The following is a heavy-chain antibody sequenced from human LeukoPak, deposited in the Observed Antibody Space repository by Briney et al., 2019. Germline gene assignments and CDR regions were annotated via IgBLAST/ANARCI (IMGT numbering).Heavy chain of an antibody. CDR1: GGSISSSSYY. V-gene: IGHV4-39*01. CDR3: ARANWFDP. J-gene: IGHJ5*02. CDR2: IYYSGST. Sequence: PSETLSLTCAVYGGSISSSSYYWGWIRQPPGKGLEWIGSIYYSGSTYYNPSLKSRVTISVDTSKNQFSLKLSSVTAADTAVYYCARANWFDPWGQGTLVTVSS.